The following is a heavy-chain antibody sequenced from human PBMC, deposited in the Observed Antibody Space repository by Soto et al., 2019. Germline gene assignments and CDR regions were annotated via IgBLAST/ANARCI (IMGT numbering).Heavy chain of an antibody. D-gene: IGHD5-12*01. CDR1: GGSFTRLA. Sequence: QVQLVQSGAEVKKPGSSVKVSCKACGGSFTRLAISWVRQAPGHGLEWMGGIVPIIGVANYAQNFQDRFTIIADDSTSTAYMELTSLKSDDTAIYYCARGGVGYNYYFVYWGQGTLVTVSS. J-gene: IGHJ4*02. V-gene: IGHV1-69*01. CDR2: IVPIIGVA. CDR3: ARGGVGYNYYFVY.